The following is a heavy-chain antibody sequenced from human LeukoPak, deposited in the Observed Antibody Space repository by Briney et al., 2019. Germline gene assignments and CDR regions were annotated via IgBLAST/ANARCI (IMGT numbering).Heavy chain of an antibody. CDR3: VRGLYDSSTYRAFHI. J-gene: IGHJ3*02. D-gene: IGHD3-22*01. V-gene: IGHV4-4*07. CDR2: IYTSGST. Sequence: SETLSLTCTVSGGSISSYYWSWIRQPAGKGLEWIGRIYTSGSTNYNPSLKSRVTMSVDTSKNQFSLKLSSVTAADTAMYYCVRGLYDSSTYRAFHIWGQGTMVTVSS. CDR1: GGSISSYY.